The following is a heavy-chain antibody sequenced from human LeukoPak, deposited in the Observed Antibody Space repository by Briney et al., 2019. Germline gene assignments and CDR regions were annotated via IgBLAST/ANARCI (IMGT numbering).Heavy chain of an antibody. Sequence: GGSLRLSCATSGFTFNTNAMSWVRQAPGKGLEWVSTIGNTETFYADSVTGRFTISRDNSKNTVYLHMNSLRVEDTAVYYYAKDWIQFNRVFDCFDSWGQGTLVTVSS. V-gene: IGHV3-23*01. CDR1: GFTFNTNA. D-gene: IGHD2-21*01. CDR2: IGNTET. CDR3: AKDWIQFNRVFDCFDS. J-gene: IGHJ4*02.